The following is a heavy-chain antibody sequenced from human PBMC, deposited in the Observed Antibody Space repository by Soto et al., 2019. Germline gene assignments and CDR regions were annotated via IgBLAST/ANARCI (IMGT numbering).Heavy chain of an antibody. D-gene: IGHD3-3*01. V-gene: IGHV4-31*03. Sequence: SETLSLTCTVSGGSISSGGYYWSWIRQHPGKGLEWIGYIYYSGSTYYNPSLKSRVTISVDTSKNQFSLKLSSVTAADTAVYYCARSNYDFWSRFDYWGQGTLVTVSS. CDR2: IYYSGST. CDR1: GGSISSGGYY. J-gene: IGHJ4*02. CDR3: ARSNYDFWSRFDY.